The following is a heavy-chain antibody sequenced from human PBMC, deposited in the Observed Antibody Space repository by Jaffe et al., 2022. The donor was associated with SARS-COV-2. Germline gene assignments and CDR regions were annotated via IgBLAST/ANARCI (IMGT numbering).Heavy chain of an antibody. CDR2: IYYSGST. Sequence: QVQLQESGPGLVKPSQTLSLTCTVSGGSISSGGYYWSWIRQHPGKGLEWIGYIYYSGSTYYNPSLKSRVTISVDTSKNQFSLKLSSVTAADTAVYYCARVGDIVVVPAAMRANWFDPWGQGTLVTVSS. CDR1: GGSISSGGYY. D-gene: IGHD2-2*01. V-gene: IGHV4-31*03. CDR3: ARVGDIVVVPAAMRANWFDP. J-gene: IGHJ5*02.